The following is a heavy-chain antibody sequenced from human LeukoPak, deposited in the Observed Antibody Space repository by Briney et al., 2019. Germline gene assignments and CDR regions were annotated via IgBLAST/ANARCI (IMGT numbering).Heavy chain of an antibody. D-gene: IGHD6-19*01. CDR2: TRYDGSDK. CDR3: ARLFLYAVTGTGRIDWYFDL. V-gene: IGHV3-30*02. J-gene: IGHJ2*01. Sequence: GGSLRLSCAASGFIFSSYGMHWVRQAPGKGPEWVAFTRYDGSDKYYADSVKGRFTISRDNSKNTLYLQMNSLRAEDTAVYYCARLFLYAVTGTGRIDWYFDLWGRGTLVTVSS. CDR1: GFIFSSYG.